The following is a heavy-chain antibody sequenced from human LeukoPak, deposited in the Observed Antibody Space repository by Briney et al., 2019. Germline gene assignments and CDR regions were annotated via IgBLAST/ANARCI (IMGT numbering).Heavy chain of an antibody. D-gene: IGHD3-16*01. CDR2: ISAYNGNT. J-gene: IGHJ4*02. CDR3: ARDRTRYDYVWGSYPDY. Sequence: ASVKVSCKASGYTFTSYGISWMRQAPGQGLEWMGWISAYNGNTNYAQKLQGRVTMTTDTSTSTAYMELRSLRSDDTAVYYCARDRTRYDYVWGSYPDYWGQGTLVTVSS. V-gene: IGHV1-18*01. CDR1: GYTFTSYG.